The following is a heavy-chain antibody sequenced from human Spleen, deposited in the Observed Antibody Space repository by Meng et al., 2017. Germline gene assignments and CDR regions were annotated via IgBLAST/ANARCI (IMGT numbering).Heavy chain of an antibody. D-gene: IGHD1-26*01. J-gene: IGHJ5*02. CDR3: ARDGVVGAVNWFDP. CDR1: GGSISSSNW. Sequence: QVRWQGSGPGLVKPSGTLSLTWAVSGGSISSSNWWSWVRQPPGKGLEWIGEIYHSGSTNYNPSLKSRVTISVDKSKNQFSLKLSSVTAADTAVYYCARDGVVGAVNWFDPWSQGTLVTVSS. CDR2: IYHSGST. V-gene: IGHV4-4*02.